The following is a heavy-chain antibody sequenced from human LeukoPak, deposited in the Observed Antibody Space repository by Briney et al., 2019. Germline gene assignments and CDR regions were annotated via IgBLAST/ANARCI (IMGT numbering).Heavy chain of an antibody. J-gene: IGHJ3*02. D-gene: IGHD2-21*02. CDR2: ISSSSRYI. CDR3: ARDVTSPEAFDI. CDR1: GFPFDEYT. V-gene: IGHV3-21*01. Sequence: TGGSLRLSCAASGFPFDEYTMHWVRQAPGKGLEWVSSISSSSRYIYYADSVKGRFTISRDNAKNSLYLQMNSLRAEDTAVYYCARDVTSPEAFDIWGQGTMVTVSS.